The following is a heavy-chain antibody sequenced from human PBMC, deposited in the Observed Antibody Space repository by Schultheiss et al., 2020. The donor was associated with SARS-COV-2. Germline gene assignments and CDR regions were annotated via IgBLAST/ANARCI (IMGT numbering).Heavy chain of an antibody. CDR2: ISYDGSNK. Sequence: GGSLRLSCAASGFTFSSYGMHWVRQAPGKGLEWVAVISYDGSNKYYADSVKGRFTISRDNSKNTLYLQMNSLRAEDTAVYYCARDFDSSGYYYYYYGMDVWGQGTTVTVSS. J-gene: IGHJ6*02. CDR3: ARDFDSSGYYYYYYGMDV. V-gene: IGHV3-30*19. D-gene: IGHD3-22*01. CDR1: GFTFSSYG.